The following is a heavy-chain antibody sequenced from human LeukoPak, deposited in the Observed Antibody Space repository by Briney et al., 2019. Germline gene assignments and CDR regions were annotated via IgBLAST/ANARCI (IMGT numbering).Heavy chain of an antibody. J-gene: IGHJ4*02. Sequence: PSETLSLTCTVSGGSISSYYWSWIRQPPGKGLEWIGYIYYSGSTNYNPSLKSRVTISVDTSKNQFSLKLSSVTAADTAVYYCARMEYDRGYYFDYWGQGTLVTVSS. V-gene: IGHV4-59*12. D-gene: IGHD3-22*01. CDR3: ARMEYDRGYYFDY. CDR2: IYYSGST. CDR1: GGSISSYY.